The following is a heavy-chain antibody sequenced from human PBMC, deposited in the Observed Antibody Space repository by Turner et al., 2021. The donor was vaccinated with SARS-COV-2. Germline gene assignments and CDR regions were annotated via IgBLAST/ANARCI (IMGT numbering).Heavy chain of an antibody. CDR2: ISYDGSNK. CDR3: AKDLGQLDWFDP. Sequence: QVQLVESGGGVVQPGRSLRLYCAASGFTFSRYGMHWVRQAPGKGLEWVAVISYDGSNKYYGDSVKGRFTISRDNSKNTVYLQMNSLRAEDTAVYYCAKDLGQLDWFDPWGQGTLVTVSS. J-gene: IGHJ5*02. D-gene: IGHD6-6*01. V-gene: IGHV3-30*18. CDR1: GFTFSRYG.